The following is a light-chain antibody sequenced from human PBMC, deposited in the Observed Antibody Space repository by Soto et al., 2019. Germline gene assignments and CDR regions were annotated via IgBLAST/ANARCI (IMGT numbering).Light chain of an antibody. CDR1: QSVSSSY. Sequence: EIVLTQSPGTLSLSPGERATLSCRASQSVSSSYLAWYQQKPGQAPRLLIYGASARATGIPDRFSGSGSGTDFTLTISRLEPEDFAVYYCHQYGISPGTFGQGTKLEIK. CDR3: HQYGISPGT. CDR2: GAS. J-gene: IGKJ2*01. V-gene: IGKV3-20*01.